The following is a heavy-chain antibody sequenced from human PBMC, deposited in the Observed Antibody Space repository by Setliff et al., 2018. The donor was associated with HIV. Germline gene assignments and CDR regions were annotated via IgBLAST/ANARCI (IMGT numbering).Heavy chain of an antibody. CDR3: ARASGGNSVENGFDI. D-gene: IGHD1-26*01. CDR2: ISNYNGNT. CDR1: DCTFTNYG. J-gene: IGHJ3*02. V-gene: IGHV1-18*01. Sequence: ASVKVSCKTSDCTFTNYGIYWVRQAPGQGLEWMGWISNYNGNTNYAQKFHGRVTMTTDTSTRTAYMEMRGLRYDDTAVYYCARASGGNSVENGFDIWGQGTMVTVTS.